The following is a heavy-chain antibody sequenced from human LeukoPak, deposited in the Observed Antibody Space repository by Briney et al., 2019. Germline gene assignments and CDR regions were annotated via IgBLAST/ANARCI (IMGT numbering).Heavy chain of an antibody. J-gene: IGHJ2*01. Sequence: GGSLRLSCEASGLNFNDYDMDWVRQAPGKGPEWVAVIWDDGSNKYYAESVKGRFTISRDISKNMLYLQMNNLRVEDTAVYYCAKERGGQAWDFALWGRGTLVTVSS. CDR3: AKERGGQAWDFAL. CDR1: GLNFNDYD. D-gene: IGHD3-10*01. CDR2: IWDDGSNK. V-gene: IGHV3-33*06.